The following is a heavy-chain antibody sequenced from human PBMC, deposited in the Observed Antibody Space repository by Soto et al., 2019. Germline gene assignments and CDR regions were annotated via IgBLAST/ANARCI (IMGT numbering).Heavy chain of an antibody. Sequence: EVELVQSGAEVKKSGESLKISCKTSGYSFSHYWIGCVRQMPGKGLEWMGIIYPGDCDTRYSPSFQGQVTISAVKSITTAYLQLHSLKPADTAIYYCARHSSFPYTVDLDNWGQGTLVTVSS. V-gene: IGHV5-51*01. J-gene: IGHJ4*02. D-gene: IGHD3-16*01. CDR2: IYPGDCDT. CDR1: GYSFSHYW. CDR3: ARHSSFPYTVDLDN.